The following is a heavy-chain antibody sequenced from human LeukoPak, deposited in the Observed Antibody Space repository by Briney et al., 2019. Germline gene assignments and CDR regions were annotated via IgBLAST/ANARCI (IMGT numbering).Heavy chain of an antibody. CDR3: ARDQRGFSYSKYYFDY. Sequence: GGSLRLSCAASGFTFSTYAMSWVHQAPGKGLEWVAVIWYDGTNKYYADSVKGRFTISRDNSKNTLYLQMNSLRAEDTAVYYCARDQRGFSYSKYYFDYWGQGTLVTVSS. V-gene: IGHV3-33*08. J-gene: IGHJ4*02. D-gene: IGHD5-18*01. CDR1: GFTFSTYA. CDR2: IWYDGTNK.